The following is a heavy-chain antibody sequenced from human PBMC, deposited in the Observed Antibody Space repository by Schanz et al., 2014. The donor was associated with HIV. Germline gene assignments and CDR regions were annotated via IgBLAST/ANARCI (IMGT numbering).Heavy chain of an antibody. Sequence: QVQLVESGGGVVQPGRSLRLSCVASGFTFSAHGMYWVRQAPGKGLEWVAFVWSDGNNKYYADSVKGRFTISRDNAKNSLSLQMNSLRAEDTAVYYCARPDYDFWVDVWGQGTTVTVSS. CDR1: GFTFSAHG. CDR2: VWSDGNNK. D-gene: IGHD3-3*01. J-gene: IGHJ6*02. CDR3: ARPDYDFWVDV. V-gene: IGHV3-33*03.